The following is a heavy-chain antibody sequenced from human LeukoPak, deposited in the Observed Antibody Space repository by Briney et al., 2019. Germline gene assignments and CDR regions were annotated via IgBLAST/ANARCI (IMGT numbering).Heavy chain of an antibody. CDR1: GFTFSSYS. CDR3: ASYGGLDDFDY. V-gene: IGHV3-21*01. CDR2: ISSSSSYI. D-gene: IGHD4-23*01. J-gene: IGHJ4*02. Sequence: PGGSLRLSCAASGFTFSSYSMNWVRQAPGNGLEWVSSISSSSSYIYYADSVKGRFTISRDNAKNSLYLQMNSLRAEDTAVYYCASYGGLDDFDYWGQGTLVTVSS.